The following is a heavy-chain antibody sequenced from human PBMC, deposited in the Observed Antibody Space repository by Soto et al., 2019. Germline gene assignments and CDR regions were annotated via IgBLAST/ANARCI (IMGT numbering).Heavy chain of an antibody. J-gene: IGHJ6*02. CDR2: INDSGTT. CDR3: ARETSQNVYSHYGMDV. Sequence: PSETLSLTCAIYGVSFSGFYLSWIRQPPGKGLEWIGEINDSGTTNYNPSLKSRFTISADTSKTHFSLRLTSVTAADTAVYYCARETSQNVYSHYGMDVWGQGTTVS. V-gene: IGHV4-34*01. CDR1: GVSFSGFY.